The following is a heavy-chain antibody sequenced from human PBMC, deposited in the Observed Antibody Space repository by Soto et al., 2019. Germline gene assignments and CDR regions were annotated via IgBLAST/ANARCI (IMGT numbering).Heavy chain of an antibody. Sequence: ASVKVSCKGAGYTVTSYAMQWVRQAPGQRLEWMGWINAGNGNTKYSQKFQGRVTITRDTSASTAYMELSSLRSEDTAVYYCATNPQPTVTTSHYLDYSGQGTLVTVSS. V-gene: IGHV1-3*01. J-gene: IGHJ4*02. CDR3: ATNPQPTVTTSHYLDY. D-gene: IGHD4-17*01. CDR2: INAGNGNT. CDR1: GYTVTSYA.